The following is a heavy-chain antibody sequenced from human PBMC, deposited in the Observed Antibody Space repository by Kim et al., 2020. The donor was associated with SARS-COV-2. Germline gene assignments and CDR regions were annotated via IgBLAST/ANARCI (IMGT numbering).Heavy chain of an antibody. V-gene: IGHV3-23*01. D-gene: IGHD6-13*01. Sequence: YADSVKGRFTISRDNSKNTLYLQMNSLRAEDTAVYYCAKRGYSSSWYFDYWGQGTLVTVSS. J-gene: IGHJ4*02. CDR3: AKRGYSSSWYFDY.